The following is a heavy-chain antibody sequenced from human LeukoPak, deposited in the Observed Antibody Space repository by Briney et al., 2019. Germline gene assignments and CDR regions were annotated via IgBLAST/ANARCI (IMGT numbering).Heavy chain of an antibody. D-gene: IGHD5-24*01. V-gene: IGHV3-11*01. CDR3: ASPSAGARWLHQGWPFDY. CDR1: GSTFSDYY. CDR2: ISSSGSTI. J-gene: IGHJ4*02. Sequence: GGSLRLSCAASGSTFSDYYMSWIRQAPGKGLEWVSYISSSGSTIYCADSVKGRFTISRDNAKNSLYLQMNSLRAEDTAVYYCASPSAGARWLHQGWPFDYWGQGTLVTVSS.